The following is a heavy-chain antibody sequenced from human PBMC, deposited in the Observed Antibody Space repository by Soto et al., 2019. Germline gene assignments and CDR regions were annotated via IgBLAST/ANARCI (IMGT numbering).Heavy chain of an antibody. V-gene: IGHV1-69*12. D-gene: IGHD1-26*01. CDR2: IIPIFGTA. Sequence: QVQLVQSGAEVKKPGSSVKVSCKASGGTFSSYAISWVRQAPGQGLEWMGGIIPIFGTANYAQKFQGRVTITADESTSTAYIELSSLRSEDTAVYYCARGGATYYYYGMDVWGQGTTVTVSS. J-gene: IGHJ6*02. CDR1: GGTFSSYA. CDR3: ARGGATYYYYGMDV.